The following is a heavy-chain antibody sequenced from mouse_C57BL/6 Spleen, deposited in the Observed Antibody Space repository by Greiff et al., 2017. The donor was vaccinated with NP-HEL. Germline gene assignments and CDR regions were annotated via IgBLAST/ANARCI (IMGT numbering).Heavy chain of an antibody. CDR3: VRQWPYYYAMDY. J-gene: IGHJ4*01. Sequence: EVQGVESGGGLVQPKGSLKLSCAASGFSFNTYAMNWVRQAPGKGLEWVARIRSKSNNYATYYADSVKDRFTISRDDSESMLYLQMNNLKTEDTAMYYCVRQWPYYYAMDYWGQGTSVTVSS. V-gene: IGHV10-1*01. CDR2: IRSKSNNYAT. CDR1: GFSFNTYA.